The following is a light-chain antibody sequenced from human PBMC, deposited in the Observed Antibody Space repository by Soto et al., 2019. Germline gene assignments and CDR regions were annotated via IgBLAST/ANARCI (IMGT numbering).Light chain of an antibody. CDR1: QSVTSSY. V-gene: IGKV3-20*01. J-gene: IGKJ1*01. CDR3: QQFGNSPWT. CDR2: GAS. Sequence: EIVLTQSPGTLSLSPGERATLSCRASQSVTSSYLAWYQQKPGQAPRLLIYGASSRATGIPDRFSGNGSGTDFTLTISRLEPEDFAVYYCQQFGNSPWTFGQRTKVEIK.